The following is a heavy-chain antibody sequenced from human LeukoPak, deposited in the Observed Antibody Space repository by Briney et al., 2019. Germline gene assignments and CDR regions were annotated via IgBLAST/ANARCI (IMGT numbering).Heavy chain of an antibody. CDR3: ARTFSESYYYYGMDV. CDR2: MYYSGRT. J-gene: IGHJ6*02. D-gene: IGHD1-26*01. V-gene: IGHV4-59*01. CDR1: GGSISSYY. Sequence: SEALSLTCTVSGGSISSYYWSWIRQPPGKGLEWIGYMYYSGRTNYNPSLKSRVTISVDTSKNQFSLKLSSVTAADTAVYYCARTFSESYYYYGMDVWGQGTTVTVSS.